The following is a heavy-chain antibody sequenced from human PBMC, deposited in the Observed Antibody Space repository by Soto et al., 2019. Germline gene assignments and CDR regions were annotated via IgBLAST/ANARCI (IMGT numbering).Heavy chain of an antibody. CDR2: IDWDDDK. J-gene: IGHJ3*02. CDR1: GFSLSTSGMR. Sequence: SGHTLVNPTQTLTLTCTFSGFSLSTSGMRVNWIRQPPGKALEWLARIDWDDDKFYSTSLKTRLTISKDTSKNQVVLTMTNMDPVDTATYYCARAPPGEDAFDIWGQGTLVTV. CDR3: ARAPPGEDAFDI. V-gene: IGHV2-70*04. D-gene: IGHD3-10*01.